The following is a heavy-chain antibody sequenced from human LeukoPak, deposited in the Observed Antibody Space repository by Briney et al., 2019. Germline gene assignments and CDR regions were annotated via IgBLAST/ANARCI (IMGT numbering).Heavy chain of an antibody. CDR1: GYTFTGYY. CDR2: INPNSGGT. J-gene: IGHJ4*02. V-gene: IGHV1-2*02. CDR3: ARVGNTMVRGAPHN. D-gene: IGHD3-10*01. Sequence: WASVKVSCKASGYTFTGYYMHWVRQAPGQGLDWMGWINPNSGGTNYAQKFQGRVTMTRDTSISTAYMELSRLRSDDTAVYYCARVGNTMVRGAPHNWGQGTLVTVSS.